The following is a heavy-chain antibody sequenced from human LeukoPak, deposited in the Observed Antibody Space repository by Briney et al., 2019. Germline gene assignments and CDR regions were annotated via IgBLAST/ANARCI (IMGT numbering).Heavy chain of an antibody. CDR3: ARGAAAGRYQYYYMDV. J-gene: IGHJ6*03. CDR2: ISYEGSNK. D-gene: IGHD6-13*01. Sequence: GGSLQLSCAASGFTFRSYDMHWVRPAPGKGLEWVAIISYEGSNKYHAASVKGRFTISRDNSKNTLYVQMNSLRDEDTAVYYCARGAAAGRYQYYYMDVWGKGTTVTVSS. CDR1: GFTFRSYD. V-gene: IGHV3-33*05.